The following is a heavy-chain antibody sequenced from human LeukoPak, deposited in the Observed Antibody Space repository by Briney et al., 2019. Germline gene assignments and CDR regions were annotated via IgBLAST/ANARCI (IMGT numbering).Heavy chain of an antibody. CDR3: ARDPGYSYGSDYYYYMDV. D-gene: IGHD5-18*01. V-gene: IGHV1-2*02. Sequence: GASVKVSCKASGYTFTGYYMHWVRQAPGQGLEWMGWINPNSGGTNYAQKFQGRVTMTRDTSISTAYMELSRLRSDDTAVYYCARDPGYSYGSDYYYYMDVWGKGTTVTVSS. J-gene: IGHJ6*03. CDR1: GYTFTGYY. CDR2: INPNSGGT.